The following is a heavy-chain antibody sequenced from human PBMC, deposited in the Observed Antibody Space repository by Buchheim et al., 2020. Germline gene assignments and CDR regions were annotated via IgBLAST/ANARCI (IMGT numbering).Heavy chain of an antibody. D-gene: IGHD1-14*01. Sequence: QVQLQQWGAGLLKPSETLSLTCAVYGGSFSGYYWSWIRQPPGKGLEWIGEINHSGSTNYNPSLKSRVTISVDTSKNQFSLKLSSVTAADTAVYYCARDSLVSGPEDYYYYGMDVWGQGTT. J-gene: IGHJ6*02. V-gene: IGHV4-34*01. CDR2: INHSGST. CDR1: GGSFSGYY. CDR3: ARDSLVSGPEDYYYYGMDV.